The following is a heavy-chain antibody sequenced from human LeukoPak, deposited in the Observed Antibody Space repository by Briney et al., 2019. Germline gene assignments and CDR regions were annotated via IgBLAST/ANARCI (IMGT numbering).Heavy chain of an antibody. D-gene: IGHD5-24*01. CDR1: GDSISTDYC. V-gene: IGHV4-38-2*02. CDR3: AKGTDAYKVGNY. Sequence: SETLSLTSTVSGDSISTDYCWTWIRQPPGKVPEWIGTIYNSDNTYYTPSLASRVTISMDTSKNQFSLKMTSVTAADTAVYYCAKGTDAYKVGNYWGQGALVTVSS. CDR2: IYNSDNT. J-gene: IGHJ4*02.